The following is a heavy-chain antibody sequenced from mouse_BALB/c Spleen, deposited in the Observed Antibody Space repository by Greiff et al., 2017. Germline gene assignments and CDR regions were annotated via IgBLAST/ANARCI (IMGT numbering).Heavy chain of an antibody. CDR1: GYSITSDYA. Sequence: EVKLMESGPGLVKPSQSLSLTCTVTGYSITSDYAWNWIRQFPGNKLEWMGYISYSGSTSYNPSLKSRISITRDTSKNQFFLQLNSVTTEDTATYYCAKEKPYGNFYYFDYWGQGTTLTVSS. CDR2: ISYSGST. V-gene: IGHV3-2*02. CDR3: AKEKPYGNFYYFDY. J-gene: IGHJ2*01. D-gene: IGHD2-1*01.